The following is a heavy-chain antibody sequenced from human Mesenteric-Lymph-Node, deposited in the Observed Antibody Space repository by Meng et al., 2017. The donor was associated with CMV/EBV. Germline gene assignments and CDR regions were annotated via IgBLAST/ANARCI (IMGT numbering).Heavy chain of an antibody. J-gene: IGHJ4*02. CDR2: IYYSGST. D-gene: IGHD2-15*01. V-gene: IGHV4-38-2*02. CDR3: ARDLVVGGGGFDY. Sequence: SEILSLTCTVSGYSISSGYYWGWIRQPPGKGLEWIGSIYYSGSTYCNPSLKSRVTISIDTSNNQFSLKLSSVTAADTAVYYCARDLVVGGGGFDYWGQGTLVTVSS. CDR1: GYSISSGYY.